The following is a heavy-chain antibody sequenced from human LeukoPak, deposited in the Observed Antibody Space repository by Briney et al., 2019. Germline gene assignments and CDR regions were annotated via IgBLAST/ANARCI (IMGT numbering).Heavy chain of an antibody. CDR3: AREVWFGESFDY. J-gene: IGHJ4*02. D-gene: IGHD3-10*01. Sequence: PSETLSLTCTVSGGSISSYYWSWVRQPAGKGLEWVGRIYTSGRTNYNPSLKSRVTMSVDTSKNQFSLKLSSVTAADTAVYYCAREVWFGESFDYWGQGTLVTVSS. CDR2: IYTSGRT. V-gene: IGHV4-4*07. CDR1: GGSISSYY.